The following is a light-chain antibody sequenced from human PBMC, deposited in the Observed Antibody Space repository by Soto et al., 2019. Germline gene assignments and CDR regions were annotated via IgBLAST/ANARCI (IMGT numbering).Light chain of an antibody. CDR3: QQYGSSPPWT. CDR1: QRIASSY. CDR2: GAS. Sequence: EIVLTQSPGTMSLSPGERATLSCRASQRIASSYLGWYQQKPGQAPGLLIYGASTRATGIPDRFSGSGSGTDFTLTISRLEPEDFAVYYCQQYGSSPPWTFGQGTKVEIK. J-gene: IGKJ1*01. V-gene: IGKV3-20*01.